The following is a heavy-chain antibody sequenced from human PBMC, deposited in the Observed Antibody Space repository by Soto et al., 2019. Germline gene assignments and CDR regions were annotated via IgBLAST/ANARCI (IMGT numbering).Heavy chain of an antibody. J-gene: IGHJ6*02. D-gene: IGHD4-17*01. V-gene: IGHV3-23*01. CDR1: GFTFSSYA. Sequence: PGGSLRLSCAASGFTFSSYAMSWVRQAPGKGLEWVSAISGSGGSTYYADSVKGRFTISRDNSKNTLYLQMNSLRAEDTAVYYCAKEMGDYGRYYYYGMDVWGQGTLVTVSS. CDR2: ISGSGGST. CDR3: AKEMGDYGRYYYYGMDV.